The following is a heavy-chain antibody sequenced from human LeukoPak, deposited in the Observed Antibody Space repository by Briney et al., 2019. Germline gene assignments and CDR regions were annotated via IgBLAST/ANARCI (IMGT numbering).Heavy chain of an antibody. CDR3: ARHSHNHYCDY. CDR2: ISHDGGNK. J-gene: IGHJ4*02. Sequence: PGRTLRLSCAASGFTFSDYAILWGRQAPGKGLEWVAVISHDGGNKYYADSVKGRFTISRDNSNNTLYLQVDSLRAEDTAIYYCARHSHNHYCDYWGQGTLVTVSS. V-gene: IGHV3-30-3*01. CDR1: GFTFSDYA.